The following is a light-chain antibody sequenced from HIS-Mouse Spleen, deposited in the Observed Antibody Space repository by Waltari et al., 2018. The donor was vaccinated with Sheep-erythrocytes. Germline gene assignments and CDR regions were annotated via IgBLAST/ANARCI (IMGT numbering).Light chain of an antibody. CDR2: DNN. CDR1: SSNIWNNY. V-gene: IGLV1-51*01. Sequence: QSVLTQPPSVSAAPGQKVTISCSGRSSNIWNNYLSWYQQLPGTAPKLLIYDNNKRPSGIPDRFSGSKSGTSATLGITGLQTGDEADYYCGTWDSSLSAGRVFGGGTKLTVL. J-gene: IGLJ3*02. CDR3: GTWDSSLSAGRV.